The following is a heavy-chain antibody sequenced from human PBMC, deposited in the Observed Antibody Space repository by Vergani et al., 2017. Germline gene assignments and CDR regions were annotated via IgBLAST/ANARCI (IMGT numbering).Heavy chain of an antibody. CDR2: ICHTEDT. D-gene: IGHD2-2*02. CDR1: GGSISSNNC. CDR3: ATIGYRRWGYYFDY. V-gene: IGHV4-4*02. J-gene: IGHJ4*02. Sequence: QVQLQESGPGVVKPSQTLSLTCAVSGGSISSNNCWTLVRPPPGKGLEWIGEICHTEDTKYSPSLKSRVPVSVDESRNLFSLRLNSVTAADAAVYYCATIGYRRWGYYFDYWGQGILVTVSS.